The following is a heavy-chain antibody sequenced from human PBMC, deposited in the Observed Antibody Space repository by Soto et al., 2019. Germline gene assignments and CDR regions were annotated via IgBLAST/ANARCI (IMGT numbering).Heavy chain of an antibody. CDR1: GYSFTKYW. CDR2: IYPDESDT. V-gene: IGHV5-51*01. CDR3: VRMGFRGGGYLSYCYYGLAI. J-gene: IGHJ6*02. D-gene: IGHD5-12*01. Sequence: PGESLKISCKGSGYSFTKYWIGWVRQMPGKGLEWMAIIYPDESDTKYSPSFQGQVTISADNSISTAYLQCSSLKASDTAMYYCVRMGFRGGGYLSYCYYGLAIWGQGTTVTVSS.